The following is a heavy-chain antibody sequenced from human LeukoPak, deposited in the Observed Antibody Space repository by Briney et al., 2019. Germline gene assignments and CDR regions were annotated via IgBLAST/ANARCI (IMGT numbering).Heavy chain of an antibody. CDR1: GDSIRSNSFF. D-gene: IGHD1-14*01. J-gene: IGHJ5*02. CDR2: ISYNGVT. Sequence: PSETLSLTCSVSGDSIRSNSFFWGWIRQPPGMGLEWIASISYNGVTYYNPFLSSRATVSVDTSKNQFSLRLFSVTAADTAVYYCARRNDHTWDVGNWFDPWGPGTLVTVSS. CDR3: ARRNDHTWDVGNWFDP. V-gene: IGHV4-39*01.